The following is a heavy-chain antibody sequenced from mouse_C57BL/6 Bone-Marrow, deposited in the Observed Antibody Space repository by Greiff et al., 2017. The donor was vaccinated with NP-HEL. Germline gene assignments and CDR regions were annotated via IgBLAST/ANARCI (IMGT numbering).Heavy chain of an antibody. J-gene: IGHJ3*01. CDR3: ARWGDGNSWFAY. CDR2: INPNNGGT. CDR1: GYTFTDYY. D-gene: IGHD2-1*01. V-gene: IGHV1-26*01. Sequence: EVQLQQSGPELVKPGASVKISCKASGYTFTDYYMNWVKQSHGKSLEWIGDINPNNGGTSYNQKFKGKATLTVDKSSSTAYMELRSLTSEDSAVYYCARWGDGNSWFAYWGQGTLVTVSA.